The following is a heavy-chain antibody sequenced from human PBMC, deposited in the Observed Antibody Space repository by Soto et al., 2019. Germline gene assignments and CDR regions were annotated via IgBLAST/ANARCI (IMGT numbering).Heavy chain of an antibody. Sequence: GGSLRLSCAASGFTFSNFVMRWVRQTPGKGLEWVSTITETGGDTYYTDSVKGRFTVSRDNAKNTLYLQMTSLRAEDTALYYCTKASSDRHHMDVWGQGTTVTVSS. CDR1: GFTFSNFV. J-gene: IGHJ6*02. V-gene: IGHV3-23*01. CDR2: ITETGGDT. CDR3: TKASSDRHHMDV.